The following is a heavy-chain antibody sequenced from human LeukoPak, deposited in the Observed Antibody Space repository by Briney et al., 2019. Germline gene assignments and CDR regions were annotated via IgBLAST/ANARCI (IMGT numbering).Heavy chain of an antibody. CDR1: GYTFTSYD. V-gene: IGHV1-8*03. CDR2: MNPNSGNT. D-gene: IGHD3-10*01. J-gene: IGHJ6*04. CDR3: ASSSEMVRGGGVDV. Sequence: ASVKVSCKASGYTFTSYDINWVRQATGQGLEWMGWMNPNSGNTGYAQKFQGRVTITRNTSISTAYMELSILRSEDTAVYYCASSSEMVRGGGVDVWGKGTTVTVSS.